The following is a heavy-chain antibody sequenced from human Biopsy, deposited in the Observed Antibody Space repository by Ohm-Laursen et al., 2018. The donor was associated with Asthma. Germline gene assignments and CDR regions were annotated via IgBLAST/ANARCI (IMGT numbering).Heavy chain of an antibody. Sequence: GTLSLTCTVSGDSISNSNYYWGWIRQPPGKGLEWVGSIHKNGIGYYKSSLKSRLTIFVDTSKNQFSLKVTSVTAADTAVYYCARQKLAAAEGPFDLWGQGTMVTVSS. CDR2: IHKNGIG. D-gene: IGHD6-13*01. CDR1: GDSISNSNYY. J-gene: IGHJ3*01. CDR3: ARQKLAAAEGPFDL. V-gene: IGHV4-39*01.